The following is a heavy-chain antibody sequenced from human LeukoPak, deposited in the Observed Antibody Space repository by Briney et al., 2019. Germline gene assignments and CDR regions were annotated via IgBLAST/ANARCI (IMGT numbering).Heavy chain of an antibody. CDR3: ARDGQAFNSNWDYFEY. CDR2: ISGTGATT. Sequence: GGSLRLSCAGSGFTFNNYAMSWVRQAPGKGLEWVSAISGTGATTYYADSVKGRFAISRDNSRNTIYLHMSNLRAEDTALYYCARDGQAFNSNWDYFEYWGQGTPVTVSS. D-gene: IGHD7-27*01. J-gene: IGHJ4*02. CDR1: GFTFNNYA. V-gene: IGHV3-23*01.